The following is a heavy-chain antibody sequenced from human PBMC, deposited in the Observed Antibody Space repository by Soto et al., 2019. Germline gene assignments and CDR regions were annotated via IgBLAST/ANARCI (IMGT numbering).Heavy chain of an antibody. J-gene: IGHJ6*02. CDR2: ISPIFGTA. CDR1: AGTFSSYA. Sequence: QVQLVQSGAEVKKPGSSVKVSCKASAGTFSSYAISWVRQAPVQGLEWMGGISPIFGTANYAQKFQGRGTITADESTNTAYMEMSSLRSEDTAVYYCASSVAKYYDCGMDVWGQGTTVTVSS. V-gene: IGHV1-69*12. D-gene: IGHD5-12*01. CDR3: ASSVAKYYDCGMDV.